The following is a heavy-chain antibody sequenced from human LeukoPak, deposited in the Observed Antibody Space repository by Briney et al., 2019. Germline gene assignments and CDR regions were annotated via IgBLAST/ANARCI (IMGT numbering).Heavy chain of an antibody. Sequence: SETLSLTCTVSGGSISSYYWSWIRQPPGKGLEWIGYIYYSGSTNYNPSLKSRVTISVDTSKNQFSLKLSSVTAADTAVYYCARESLFGYCSGGSCYSWFDPWGQGTLVTVSS. V-gene: IGHV4-59*12. J-gene: IGHJ5*02. D-gene: IGHD2-15*01. CDR3: ARESLFGYCSGGSCYSWFDP. CDR1: GGSISSYY. CDR2: IYYSGST.